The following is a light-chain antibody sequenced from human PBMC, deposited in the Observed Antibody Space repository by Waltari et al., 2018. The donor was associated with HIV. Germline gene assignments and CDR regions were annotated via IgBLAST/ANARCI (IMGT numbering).Light chain of an antibody. J-gene: IGKJ2*01. V-gene: IGKV1-5*03. CDR3: QQYNTYSYT. Sequence: DIQMTQSPSTLSASIGDRVTITCRASQGISSWLAWYQQKPGKAPKVLISKASTLENGAPSRFSGSGFGTEFTLTISSLQPDDFATYYCQQYNTYSYTFGQGTKLELK. CDR2: KAS. CDR1: QGISSW.